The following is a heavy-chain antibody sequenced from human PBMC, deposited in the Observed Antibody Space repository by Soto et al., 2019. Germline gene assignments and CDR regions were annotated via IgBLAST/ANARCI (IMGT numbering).Heavy chain of an antibody. Sequence: ASVKVSCKASGGTFSSYAISWVRQAPGQGLEWMGGIIPIFGTANYAQKFQGRVTITADESTSTAYMELSSLRSEDTAVYYCPRGVAAGPYYYYGMDVWGQGTTVTVSS. J-gene: IGHJ6*02. V-gene: IGHV1-69*13. CDR3: PRGVAAGPYYYYGMDV. CDR2: IIPIFGTA. D-gene: IGHD6-13*01. CDR1: GGTFSSYA.